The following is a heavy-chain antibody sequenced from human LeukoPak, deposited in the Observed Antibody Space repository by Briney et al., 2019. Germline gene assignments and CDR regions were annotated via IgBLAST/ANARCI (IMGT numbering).Heavy chain of an antibody. D-gene: IGHD3-3*01. CDR1: GFTVSSNY. CDR3: ARDLERITIFGVVVGL. J-gene: IGHJ4*02. CDR2: ISSSSSYI. V-gene: IGHV3-21*01. Sequence: RAGGSLRLSCAASGFTVSSNYMSWVRQAPGKGLEWVSSISSSSSYIYYADSVKGRFTISRDNAKNSLYLQMNSLRAEDTAVYYCARDLERITIFGVVVGLWGQGTLVTVSS.